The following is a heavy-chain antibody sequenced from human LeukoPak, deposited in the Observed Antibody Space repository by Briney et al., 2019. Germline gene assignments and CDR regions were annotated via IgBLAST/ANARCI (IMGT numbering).Heavy chain of an antibody. CDR1: GFTFSSYA. Sequence: GGSLRLSCAASGFTFSSYAMHWVRQAPGKGLEWVAVISYDGSNKYYEDSVKGRFTISRDNSKNTLYLQMNSLRAEETAVYHCARDQTVVTEFNWFDPWGQGTLVTVSS. D-gene: IGHD4-23*01. CDR3: ARDQTVVTEFNWFDP. CDR2: ISYDGSNK. J-gene: IGHJ5*02. V-gene: IGHV3-30*04.